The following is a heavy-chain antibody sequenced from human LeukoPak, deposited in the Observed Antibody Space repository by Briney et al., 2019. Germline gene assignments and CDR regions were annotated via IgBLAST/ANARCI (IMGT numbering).Heavy chain of an antibody. CDR1: GYTLTELS. CDR3: ATSPSNMVRGSSFFHH. CDR2: FDPEDGET. J-gene: IGHJ1*01. D-gene: IGHD3-10*01. V-gene: IGHV1-24*01. Sequence: ASVKVSCKVSGYTLTELSMHWVRQAPGKGLEWLGGFDPEDGETIYAQKFQGRVTMTEDTSTDTAYMELSSLRSEDTAVYYCATSPSNMVRGSSFFHHWGQGTLVTVSS.